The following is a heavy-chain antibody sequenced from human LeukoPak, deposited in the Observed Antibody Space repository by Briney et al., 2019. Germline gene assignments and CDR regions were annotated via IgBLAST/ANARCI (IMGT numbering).Heavy chain of an antibody. D-gene: IGHD2-15*01. CDR1: GYTLTELS. CDR3: AVVVAAFNWFGP. J-gene: IGHJ5*02. Sequence: ASVKVSCKVSGYTLTELSMHWVRQAPGKGLEWMGGFDPEDGETIYAQKFQGRVTMTEDTSTDTAYMELSSLRSEDTAVYYCAVVVAAFNWFGPWGQGTLVTVSS. CDR2: FDPEDGET. V-gene: IGHV1-24*01.